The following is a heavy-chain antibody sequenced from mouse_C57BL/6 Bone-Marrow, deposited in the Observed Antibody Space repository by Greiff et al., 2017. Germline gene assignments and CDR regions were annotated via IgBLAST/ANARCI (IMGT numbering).Heavy chain of an antibody. CDR2: ISDGGSYT. CDR3: ARVSLDFDV. V-gene: IGHV5-4*01. CDR1: GFTFSSYA. J-gene: IGHJ1*03. Sequence: EVQLVESGGGLVKPGGSLKLSCAASGFTFSSYAMSWVRQTPEKRLEWVATISDGGSYTYYPDNVQGRFTISRDNAKNNLYLQMSHLKSEDTAMYYCARVSLDFDVWGTGTTVTVSS.